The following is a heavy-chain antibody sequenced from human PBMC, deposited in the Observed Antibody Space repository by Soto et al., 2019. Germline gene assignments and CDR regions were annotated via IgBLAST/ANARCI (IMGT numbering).Heavy chain of an antibody. CDR2: ISYDGSNK. D-gene: IGHD6-19*01. J-gene: IGHJ4*02. CDR3: ASAIAVAELSYFAY. V-gene: IGHV3-30-3*01. Sequence: GGSLRLSCAASGFTFSSYAMHWVRQAPGKGLEWVAVISYDGSNKYYADSVKGRFTISRDNSKNTLYLQMNSLRAEDTAVYYCASAIAVAELSYFAYWGQGTLVTVSS. CDR1: GFTFSSYA.